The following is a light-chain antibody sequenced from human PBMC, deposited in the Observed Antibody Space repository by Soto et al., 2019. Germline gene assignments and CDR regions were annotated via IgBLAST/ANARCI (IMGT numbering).Light chain of an antibody. CDR3: SSYTSSSTLV. CDR2: DVS. V-gene: IGLV2-14*03. CDR1: SSDVGGYNY. J-gene: IGLJ2*01. Sequence: QSALTQPASVSGSPGQSITISCTGTSSDVGGYNYVSWYQHHPGKDHKLMIYDVSNRPSGVSNRFSGSKSGNTASLTISGLQAEDEADYYCSSYTSSSTLVFGGGTKLTVL.